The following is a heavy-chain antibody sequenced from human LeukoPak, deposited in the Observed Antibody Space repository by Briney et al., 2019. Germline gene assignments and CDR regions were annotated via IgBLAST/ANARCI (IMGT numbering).Heavy chain of an antibody. Sequence: SETLSLTCAVYGGSFSGYYWNWIRQPPGKGLEWIGEINHSGSTNYNPSLKSRVTISVDTSKNQFSLKLSSVTAAGTAVYYCARGGYYGSGRDAFDIWGQGTMVTVPS. CDR3: ARGGYYGSGRDAFDI. J-gene: IGHJ3*02. CDR1: GGSFSGYY. D-gene: IGHD3-10*01. CDR2: INHSGST. V-gene: IGHV4-34*01.